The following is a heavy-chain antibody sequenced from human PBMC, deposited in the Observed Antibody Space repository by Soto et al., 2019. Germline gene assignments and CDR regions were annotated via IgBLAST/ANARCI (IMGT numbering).Heavy chain of an antibody. CDR1: GYAFTGYY. D-gene: IGHD6-13*01. Sequence: GASVKVSCKASGYAFTGYYMHWVRQAPGQGLEWMGWINPNSGGTNYAQKFQGRVTMTRDTSISTAYMELSRLRSDDTAVYYCAGSAAGTRSWFDPWGQGTPVTVSS. CDR3: AGSAAGTRSWFDP. J-gene: IGHJ5*02. V-gene: IGHV1-2*02. CDR2: INPNSGGT.